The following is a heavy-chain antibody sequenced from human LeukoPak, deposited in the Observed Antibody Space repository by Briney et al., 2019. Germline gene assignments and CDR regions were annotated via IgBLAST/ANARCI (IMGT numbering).Heavy chain of an antibody. CDR2: ISSSGSTI. CDR3: ARALCSSSWSPDY. J-gene: IGHJ4*02. D-gene: IGHD6-13*01. CDR1: GFTFSDYY. Sequence: GGSLRLSCAASGFTFSDYYMSWIRQAPGKGLEWVSYISSSGSTIYYADSVKGRFTISRDNAKNSLYLQMNSLRAEDTAVYYCARALCSSSWSPDYWGQGTLVTVSS. V-gene: IGHV3-11*01.